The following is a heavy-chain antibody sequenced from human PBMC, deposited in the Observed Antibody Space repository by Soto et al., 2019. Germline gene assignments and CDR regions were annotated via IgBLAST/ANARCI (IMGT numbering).Heavy chain of an antibody. CDR1: GFTFNTYW. Sequence: GGSLRLSCAASGFTFNTYWMHWVRQAPGKGLVWVSRINSDGSSTFYADSVKGRFTISRDNAKNTLYLQMNSLRAEDTAVYYCASSLLTPFDYWGQGTLVTVSS. CDR3: ASSLLTPFDY. D-gene: IGHD7-27*01. CDR2: INSDGSST. V-gene: IGHV3-74*01. J-gene: IGHJ4*02.